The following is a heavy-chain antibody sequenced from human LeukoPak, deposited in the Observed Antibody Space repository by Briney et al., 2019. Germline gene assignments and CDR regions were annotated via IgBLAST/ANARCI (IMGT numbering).Heavy chain of an antibody. D-gene: IGHD1-26*01. V-gene: IGHV3-20*04. CDR3: ASGGIYYGAAFDF. CDR2: INWNGGST. J-gene: IGHJ4*02. Sequence: GGSLRLSCAASGFTFDDYGMSWVRQAPGKGLEWVSGINWNGGSTGYADSLKGRFTISRDNAKNSLYLQMNSLRAEDTAVYYCASGGIYYGAAFDFWGQGTLVTVSS. CDR1: GFTFDDYG.